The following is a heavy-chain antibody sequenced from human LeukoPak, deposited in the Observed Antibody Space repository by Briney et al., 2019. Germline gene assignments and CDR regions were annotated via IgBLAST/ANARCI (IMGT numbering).Heavy chain of an antibody. J-gene: IGHJ4*02. Sequence: ASVKVSCKASGYTFTGYYMHWVRQAPGQGLEWMGWINPNSGGTNYAQKFQGRVTMTRDTSISTAYMELSRLRSDDTAVYYCARDGLRSFYSGGWYFVYWGQGTLVTVSS. CDR3: ARDGLRSFYSGGWYFVY. CDR2: INPNSGGT. V-gene: IGHV1-2*02. CDR1: GYTFTGYY. D-gene: IGHD6-19*01.